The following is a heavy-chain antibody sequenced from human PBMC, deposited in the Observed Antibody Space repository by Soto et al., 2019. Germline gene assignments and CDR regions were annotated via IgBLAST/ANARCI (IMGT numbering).Heavy chain of an antibody. Sequence: QITLKESGPSLVKPTQTLTLTCTFSGFSLTNTGVTVGWIRQPPGKALEWLALAYWHEDKRYNPSLRNMLTIAKDTSKNRVVLTLANVGPVDTATYYCAHSHFEILTGPFDSCGRGTLVTVSS. J-gene: IGHJ5*01. CDR3: AHSHFEILTGPFDS. V-gene: IGHV2-5*01. CDR2: AYWHEDK. CDR1: GFSLTNTGVT. D-gene: IGHD3-9*01.